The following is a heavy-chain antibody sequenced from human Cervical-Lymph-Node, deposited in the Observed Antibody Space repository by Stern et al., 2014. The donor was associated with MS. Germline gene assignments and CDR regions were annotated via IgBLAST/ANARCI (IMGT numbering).Heavy chain of an antibody. V-gene: IGHV1-69*01. Sequence: QVQLVQSRAEVTKPGSSVKGSCKASGGTFSKFPSSWVRQAPGHGLEWMGGIFPVFGTPTYAQEFRGRVTITADVSTSTVYMELSSLRSDDTAVYYCALSSETSDRWYSLGYDLWGQGTLVTVSS. CDR2: IFPVFGTP. CDR1: GGTFSKFP. J-gene: IGHJ5*02. D-gene: IGHD6-13*01. CDR3: ALSSETSDRWYSLGYDL.